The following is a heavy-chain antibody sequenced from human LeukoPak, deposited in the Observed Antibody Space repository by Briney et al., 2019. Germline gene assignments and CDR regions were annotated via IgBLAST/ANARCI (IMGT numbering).Heavy chain of an antibody. CDR1: GGSISNYF. CDR3: ARHTTSGWYQVVY. CDR2: ISYSGSTN. Sequence: SETLSLTCTISGGSISNYFWSWIRHPPGEGLEWIGYISYSGSTNNHNPSLKSRVTISVDTSKNQFSLKLSSVTAADTAVYYCARHTTSGWYQVVYWGQGTLVTVSS. J-gene: IGHJ4*02. V-gene: IGHV4-59*01. D-gene: IGHD6-19*01.